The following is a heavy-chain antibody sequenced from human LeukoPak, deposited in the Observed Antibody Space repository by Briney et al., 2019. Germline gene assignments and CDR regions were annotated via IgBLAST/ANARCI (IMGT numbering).Heavy chain of an antibody. J-gene: IGHJ4*02. CDR3: ASGQYYDLWSGYYVD. V-gene: IGHV3-7*02. CDR2: IKPDGSDQ. Sequence: GGSLRLSCAASGFTFSSYWMNWVRQAPGKGLEWVANIKPDGSDQYYVDSVKGRFTISRDNAKNSLYLQMNSLRAEDTAVYYCASGQYYDLWSGYYVDWGQGTLVTVSA. CDR1: GFTFSSYW. D-gene: IGHD3-3*01.